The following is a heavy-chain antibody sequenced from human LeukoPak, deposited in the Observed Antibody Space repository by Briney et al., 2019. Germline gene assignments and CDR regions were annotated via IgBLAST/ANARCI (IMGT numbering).Heavy chain of an antibody. CDR3: AKEVATSGVYYSDY. CDR2: ISGSGDST. J-gene: IGHJ4*02. V-gene: IGHV3-23*01. CDR1: GFTFSSYA. Sequence: PGGSLRLSCAASGFTFSSYAMSWVRQAPGKGLEWVSDISGSGDSTYYADSVKGRLTISRDNPSKTLFLQMSSLRAEDTALYFCAKEVATSGVYYSDYWGQGTLVTVSS. D-gene: IGHD5-24*01.